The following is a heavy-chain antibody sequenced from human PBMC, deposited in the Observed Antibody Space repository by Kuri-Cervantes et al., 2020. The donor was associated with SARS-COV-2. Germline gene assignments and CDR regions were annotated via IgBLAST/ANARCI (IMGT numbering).Heavy chain of an antibody. J-gene: IGHJ4*02. Sequence: GGSLRLSCAPSGFTFSSYSMNWVRQAPGKGLEWVSSISSSSSYIYYADSVKGRFTISRDNAKNSLYLQMNSLRAEDTAVYYCARDGYFDWLFQGDYFDYWGQGTLVTVSS. CDR1: GFTFSSYS. CDR3: ARDGYFDWLFQGDYFDY. D-gene: IGHD3-9*01. V-gene: IGHV3-21*01. CDR2: ISSSSSYI.